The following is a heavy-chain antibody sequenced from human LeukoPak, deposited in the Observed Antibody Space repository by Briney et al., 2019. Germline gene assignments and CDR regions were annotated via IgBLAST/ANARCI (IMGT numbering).Heavy chain of an antibody. J-gene: IGHJ6*04. CDR3: AELGITMIGGV. CDR1: GFTTFSTYW. D-gene: IGHD3-10*02. CDR2: ISSSGSTI. V-gene: IGHV3-48*03. Sequence: GGSLRLSCAASGFTTFSTYWMSWVRPAPGKGLEWVSYISSSGSTIYYADSVKGRFTISRDNAKNSLYLQMNSLRAEDTAVYYCAELGITMIGGVWGKGTTVTISS.